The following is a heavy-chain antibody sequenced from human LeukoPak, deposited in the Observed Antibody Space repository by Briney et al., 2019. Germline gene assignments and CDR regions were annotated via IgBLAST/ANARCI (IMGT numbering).Heavy chain of an antibody. V-gene: IGHV3-30-3*01. Sequence: TGGSLRLSCAASEFTFSSYAMHWVRQAPGEGLEWVAAISFDGNNEYYADSVKGRFTISRDNSKNTLYLQMNSLRAEDTAVYYCADIIRKYTSGYYYFDYWGQGTLVTVSS. CDR3: ADIIRKYTSGYYYFDY. CDR2: ISFDGNNE. D-gene: IGHD6-25*01. CDR1: EFTFSSYA. J-gene: IGHJ4*02.